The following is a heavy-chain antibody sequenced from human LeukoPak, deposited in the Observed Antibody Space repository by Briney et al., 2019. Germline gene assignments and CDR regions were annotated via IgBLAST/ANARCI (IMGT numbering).Heavy chain of an antibody. CDR1: GFIFNNYG. D-gene: IGHD3-22*01. Sequence: GGSLRLSCAASGFIFNNYGLVWVRQAPGKGLEWVSAISNDGGGTTYADFVKGRFSVSRDNSKNTLFLQMNSLRAEDTALYYCANGSSGYFFDLWGQGTLVTVSS. J-gene: IGHJ4*02. CDR2: ISNDGGGT. CDR3: ANGSSGYFFDL. V-gene: IGHV3-23*01.